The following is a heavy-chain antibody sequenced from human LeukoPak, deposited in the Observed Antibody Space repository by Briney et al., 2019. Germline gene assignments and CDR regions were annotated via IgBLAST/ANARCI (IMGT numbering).Heavy chain of an antibody. CDR2: IYYSGSA. J-gene: IGHJ4*02. CDR3: VRERTEGYYDNSGSFDY. CDR1: GDSIISHSDY. V-gene: IGHV4-39*07. D-gene: IGHD3-22*01. Sequence: PSETLSLTCTVSGDSIISHSDYWGWIRQPPGKGLEWLGSIYYSGSAYYNVPLMSRVVLSVGTSKNQFSLKLTSVTAADTAMYFCVRERTEGYYDNSGSFDYWGQGILVTVSS.